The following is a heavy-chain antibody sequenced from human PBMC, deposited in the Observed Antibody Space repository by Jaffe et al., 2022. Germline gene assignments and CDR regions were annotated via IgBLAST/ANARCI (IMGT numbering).Heavy chain of an antibody. V-gene: IGHV1-2*02. Sequence: QVQLVQSGAEVQKPGASVKVSCKTSGYTFTDFYTHWVRQAPGQGLEWIGWINPNSGDTNYEQKFQGRVTMTRDTSITAAYMELKWLTSEDTAVYYCARVKGGNNYHFDYWGQGTLVTISS. CDR1: GYTFTDFY. J-gene: IGHJ4*02. CDR2: INPNSGDT. D-gene: IGHD1-26*01. CDR3: ARVKGGNNYHFDY.